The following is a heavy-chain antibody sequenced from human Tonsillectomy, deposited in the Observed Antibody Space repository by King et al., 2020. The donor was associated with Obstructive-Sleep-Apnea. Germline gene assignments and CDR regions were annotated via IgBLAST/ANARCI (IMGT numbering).Heavy chain of an antibody. CDR3: ATQGYSYGLFDY. Sequence: VQLQESGPGLVKPSETLSLTCTVSGGSISSYYWSWIRQPPGKGLEWIGYIYYSGSTNYNPSLKSRVTISADTSKNQFSLRLRSVTAADTAVYYCATQGYSYGLFDYWGQGTLVTVSS. D-gene: IGHD5-18*01. CDR2: IYYSGST. CDR1: GGSISSYY. V-gene: IGHV4-59*01. J-gene: IGHJ4*02.